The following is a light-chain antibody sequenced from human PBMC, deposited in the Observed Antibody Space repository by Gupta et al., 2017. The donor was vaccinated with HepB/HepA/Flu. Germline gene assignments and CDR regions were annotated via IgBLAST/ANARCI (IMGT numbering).Light chain of an antibody. V-gene: IGKV3-15*01. Sequence: IVMTQSPATLSFSPGESATLSCRASHSVDSNLAWYQQKPGQTPRLLIFDASTRATGFPARFSGSGSGTEFTLTISSLQSEDFAIYYCQQYNNWPWTFGQGTKVEVK. CDR1: HSVDSN. CDR2: DAS. CDR3: QQYNNWPWT. J-gene: IGKJ1*01.